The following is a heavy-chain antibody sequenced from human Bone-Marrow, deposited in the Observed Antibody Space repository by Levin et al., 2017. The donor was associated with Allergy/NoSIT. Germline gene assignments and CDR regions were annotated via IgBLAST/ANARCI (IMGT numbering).Heavy chain of an antibody. CDR2: INHSGST. D-gene: IGHD3-10*01. V-gene: IGHV4-34*01. J-gene: IGHJ5*02. CDR1: GGSFSGYY. CDR3: ARGVPTRGITMVRGVGDNWFDP. Sequence: SQTLSLTCAVYGGSFSGYYWSWIRQPPGKGLEWIGEINHSGSTNYNPSLKSRVTISVDTSKNQFSLKLSSVTAADTAVYYCARGVPTRGITMVRGVGDNWFDPWGQGTLVTVSS.